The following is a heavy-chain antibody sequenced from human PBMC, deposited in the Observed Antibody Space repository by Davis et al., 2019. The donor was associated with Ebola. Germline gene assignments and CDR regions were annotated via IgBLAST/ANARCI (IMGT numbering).Heavy chain of an antibody. CDR2: ISGSGGST. J-gene: IGHJ4*02. V-gene: IGHV3-23*01. D-gene: IGHD3-16*02. CDR1: GFTFSSYA. Sequence: PGGSLRLSCAASGFTFSSYAMSWVRQAPGKGLEWVSAISGSGGSTYYADSVKGRFTISRDNSKNTLYLQMNSLRAEDTAVYYCAKDQVPTIMITFGGVIVPFDYWGQGTLVTVSS. CDR3: AKDQVPTIMITFGGVIVPFDY.